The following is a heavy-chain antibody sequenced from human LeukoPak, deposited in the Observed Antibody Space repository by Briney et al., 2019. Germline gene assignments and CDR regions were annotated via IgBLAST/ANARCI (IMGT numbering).Heavy chain of an antibody. CDR1: GFTFSSYS. V-gene: IGHV3-21*04. D-gene: IGHD2-2*01. CDR3: AKDLRYCSSTSCYHPTDY. J-gene: IGHJ4*02. CDR2: ISSSSSYI. Sequence: GGSLRLSCAASGFTFSSYSMNWVRQAPGKGLEWVSSISSSSSYIYYADSVKGRFTISRDNAKNTLYLQMNSLRAEDTAVYYCAKDLRYCSSTSCYHPTDYWGQGTLVTVSS.